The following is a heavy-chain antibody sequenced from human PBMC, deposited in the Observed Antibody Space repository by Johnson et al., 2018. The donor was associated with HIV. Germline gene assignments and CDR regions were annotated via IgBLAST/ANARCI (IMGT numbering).Heavy chain of an antibody. J-gene: IGHJ3*02. CDR1: GFTFSDYY. Sequence: QVQLVESGGGLVQPGGSLRLSCAASGFTFSDYYMSWIRQAPGKGLDCVSYISSGGSTIFYADPVKGRFTIPRDNAKNSLYLQRNSQRAEDTAVYYCARDHSSSWYRGFGGALDIWGQGTMVTVSS. V-gene: IGHV3-11*04. CDR3: ARDHSSSWYRGFGGALDI. CDR2: ISSGGSTI. D-gene: IGHD6-13*01.